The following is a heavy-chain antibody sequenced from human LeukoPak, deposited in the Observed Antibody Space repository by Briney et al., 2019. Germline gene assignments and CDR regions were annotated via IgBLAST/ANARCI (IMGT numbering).Heavy chain of an antibody. CDR3: ARVRDSSGSVFDY. CDR2: ISSSGSTI. J-gene: IGHJ4*02. V-gene: IGHV3-48*03. CDR1: GFTFSGYE. D-gene: IGHD3-22*01. Sequence: GGSLRLSCAASGFTFSGYEMNWVRQAPGKGLEWVSYISSSGSTIYYADSVKGRFTISRDNAKNSLYLQMNSLRAEDTAVYYCARVRDSSGSVFDYWGQGTLVTVSS.